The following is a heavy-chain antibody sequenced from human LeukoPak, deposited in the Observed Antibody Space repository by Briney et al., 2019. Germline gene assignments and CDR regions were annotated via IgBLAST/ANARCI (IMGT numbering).Heavy chain of an antibody. J-gene: IGHJ4*02. CDR1: SGSINSYY. D-gene: IGHD1-7*01. Sequence: SETLSLTCTVSSGSINSYYWSWIRQPPGKELECIGYISYSGRTSYNPSLKSRVTISVDTSKNHFSLRLSSVTAADTAVYYCARVTGTIFDYWGQGTLVTVSS. CDR2: ISYSGRT. V-gene: IGHV4-59*01. CDR3: ARVTGTIFDY.